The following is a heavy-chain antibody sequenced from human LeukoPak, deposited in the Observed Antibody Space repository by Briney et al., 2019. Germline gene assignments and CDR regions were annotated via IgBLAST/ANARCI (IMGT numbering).Heavy chain of an antibody. J-gene: IGHJ3*02. D-gene: IGHD5-12*01. CDR2: IYSGGST. Sequence: GGSLRLSCAASGFTVSSNYISWVRQAPGKGLEWVSVIYSGGSTYHVDSVKGRFTISRDNSKNTLYLQMNSLRAEDTAVYYCARGLGGYDSGLAALDIWGQGTMVTVSS. CDR1: GFTVSSNY. V-gene: IGHV3-66*01. CDR3: ARGLGGYDSGLAALDI.